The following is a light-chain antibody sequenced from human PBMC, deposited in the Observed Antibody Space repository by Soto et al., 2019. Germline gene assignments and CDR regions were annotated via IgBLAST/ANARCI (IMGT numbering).Light chain of an antibody. J-gene: IGKJ4*01. CDR1: HIVSNN. Sequence: EVAMTQSPATLSVSPGEKATLSCRASHIVSNNLAWYQQKPGQAPRLLIYFASTRATGIPARFSGSGSGTEFTLTISSLQSEDFAVYYCQHYNKWPLTFGGGTKVETK. CDR3: QHYNKWPLT. CDR2: FAS. V-gene: IGKV3-15*01.